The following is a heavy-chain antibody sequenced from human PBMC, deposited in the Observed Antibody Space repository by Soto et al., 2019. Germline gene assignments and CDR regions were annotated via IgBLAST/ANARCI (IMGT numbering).Heavy chain of an antibody. Sequence: PSETLSLTCTVSGGSISTPGYSWSWLRQPPGQAPEWIAYVYHNGNAYPKPSPKSRVTLSLDSAKNQFSLKMSSVIAADTGLYHCAGRPYCNYASDDWGQGTTVTVSS. D-gene: IGHD2-15*01. CDR3: AGRPYCNYASDD. CDR2: VYHNGNA. V-gene: IGHV4-30-2*01. J-gene: IGHJ4*02. CDR1: GGSISTPGYS.